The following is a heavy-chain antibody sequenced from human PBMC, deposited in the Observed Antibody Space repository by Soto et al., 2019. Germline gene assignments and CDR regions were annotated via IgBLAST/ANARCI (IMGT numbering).Heavy chain of an antibody. D-gene: IGHD2-21*02. CDR3: ASGDPDDKKIDY. Sequence: TSETLSLTCTVSGGSISSSSYYWGWIRQPPGKGLEWIGSIYYSGSTYYNPSLKSRVTISVDTSKNQFSLKLSSVTAADTAVYYCASGDPDDKKIDYWGQGTLVTVSS. CDR1: GGSISSSSYY. CDR2: IYYSGST. J-gene: IGHJ4*02. V-gene: IGHV4-39*01.